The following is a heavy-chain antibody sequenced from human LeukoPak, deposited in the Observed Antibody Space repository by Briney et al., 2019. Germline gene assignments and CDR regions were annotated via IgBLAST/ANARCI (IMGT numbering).Heavy chain of an antibody. D-gene: IGHD3-10*01. CDR3: ARGHHGSGSYYYY. CDR1: GFTFRSYN. J-gene: IGHJ4*02. V-gene: IGHV3-21*01. Sequence: EGSLRLSCAASGFTFRSYNRNWVRQAAGKGLDWVSSISSSGNYIYYADSVRGRFTISRDNARDSLYLQMNSLRAEDTAVYYCARGHHGSGSYYYYWGQGTLVTVSS. CDR2: ISSSGNYI.